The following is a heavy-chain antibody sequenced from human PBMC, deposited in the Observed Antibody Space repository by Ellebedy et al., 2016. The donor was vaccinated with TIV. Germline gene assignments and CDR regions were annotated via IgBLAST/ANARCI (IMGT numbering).Heavy chain of an antibody. CDR3: AKDHSDYDFDYFDF. V-gene: IGHV3-30-3*02. CDR1: GFSFNSQA. D-gene: IGHD5-12*01. CDR2: ISNDGSKK. J-gene: IGHJ4*02. Sequence: GGSLRLXXAGSGFSFNSQAMHWVRQAPGKGLEWVAKISNDGSKKYHTDSVRGRFTISRDSSKNTVYLQMTSLRVEDTALYYCAKDHSDYDFDYFDFWGQGTLVTVSS.